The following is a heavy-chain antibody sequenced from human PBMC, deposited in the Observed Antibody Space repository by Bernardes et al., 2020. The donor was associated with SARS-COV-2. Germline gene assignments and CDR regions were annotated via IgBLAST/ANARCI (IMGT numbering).Heavy chain of an antibody. CDR3: ARGRYRSNWFDP. CDR1: GGSFSGYY. CDR2: INHSGST. V-gene: IGHV4-34*01. J-gene: IGHJ5*02. D-gene: IGHD5-18*01. Sequence: ETLSLTCAVYGGSFSGYYWSWIRQPPGKGLEWIGEINHSGSTNYNPSLKSRVTISVDTSKNQFSLKLSSVTAADTAVYYCARGRYRSNWFDPWGQGTLVTVSS.